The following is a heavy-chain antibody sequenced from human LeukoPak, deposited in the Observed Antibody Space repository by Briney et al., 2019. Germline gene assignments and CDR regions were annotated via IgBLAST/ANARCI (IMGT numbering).Heavy chain of an antibody. CDR3: ARETIFGVVKRAFDI. CDR2: IYTSGST. Sequence: SETLSLTCTVSGGSISSGSYYWSWIRQPAGKGLEWIGRIYTSGSTNYNPSLKSRVTISVDTSKNQFSLKLSAVTAADTAVYYSARETIFGVVKRAFDIWGQGTMVTVSS. CDR1: GGSISSGSYY. V-gene: IGHV4-61*02. J-gene: IGHJ3*02. D-gene: IGHD3-3*01.